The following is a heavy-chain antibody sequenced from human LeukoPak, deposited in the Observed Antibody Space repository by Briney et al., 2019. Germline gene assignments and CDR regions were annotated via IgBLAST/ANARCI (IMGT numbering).Heavy chain of an antibody. CDR2: IYYSGST. J-gene: IGHJ3*02. CDR1: GGSVSSGSYY. Sequence: SETLSLTCTVSGGSVSSGSYYWSWIRQPPGKGLEWIGYIYYSGSTNYNPSLKSRVTISVDTSKNQFSLKLSSVTAADTAVYYCARRGSFDIWGQGTMVTVSS. CDR3: ARRGSFDI. V-gene: IGHV4-61*01.